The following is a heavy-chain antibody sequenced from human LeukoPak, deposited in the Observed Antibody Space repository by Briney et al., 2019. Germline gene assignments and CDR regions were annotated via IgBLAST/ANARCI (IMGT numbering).Heavy chain of an antibody. D-gene: IGHD2-21*01. CDR3: ARPAADCGGDCYWAFDY. Sequence: PGGSLRLSCAASGFTFSNAWMSWVRQAPGKGLEWVGRIKSKTDGGTTDYAAPVKGRFTISRDDSKNTLYLQMNSLRAEDTAVYYCARPAADCGGDCYWAFDYWGQGTLVTVSS. CDR1: GFTFSNAW. CDR2: IKSKTDGGTT. V-gene: IGHV3-15*01. J-gene: IGHJ4*02.